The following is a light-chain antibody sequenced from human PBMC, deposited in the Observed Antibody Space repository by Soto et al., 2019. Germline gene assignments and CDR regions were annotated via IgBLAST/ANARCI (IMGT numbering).Light chain of an antibody. CDR1: SSDVGGYNY. J-gene: IGLJ2*01. V-gene: IGLV2-14*01. CDR3: SSYTSRSTLV. Sequence: QSALTQPASVSGSPGQSITISCTGTSSDVGGYNYVSWYQQHPGKAPKLMIYDVSNRPSGVSNRFSGSKSGNTASLTISGLQAEDDADYYCSSYTSRSTLVFGGGTKLTVL. CDR2: DVS.